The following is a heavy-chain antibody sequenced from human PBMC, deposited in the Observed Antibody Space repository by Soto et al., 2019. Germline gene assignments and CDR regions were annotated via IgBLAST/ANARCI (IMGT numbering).Heavy chain of an antibody. Sequence: GGSLRLSWAASGFTVSSNYMSWVLQAPGKGLEWVSVIYSGGSTYYADSVKGRFTISRDNSKNTLYLQMNSLRAEDTAVYYCARDFVVPAAMRTYSYYYGMDVWGQGTTVTVSS. V-gene: IGHV3-66*01. CDR2: IYSGGST. J-gene: IGHJ6*02. CDR1: GFTVSSNY. CDR3: ARDFVVPAAMRTYSYYYGMDV. D-gene: IGHD2-2*01.